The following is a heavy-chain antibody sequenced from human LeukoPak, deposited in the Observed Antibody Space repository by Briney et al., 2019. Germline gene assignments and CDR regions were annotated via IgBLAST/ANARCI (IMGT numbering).Heavy chain of an antibody. V-gene: IGHV1-2*02. CDR3: ARDDYGSGSYSY. J-gene: IGHJ4*02. CDR2: INPNSGGT. Sequence: GASVKVSCKASGYTFTGYYIHWVRQAPGQGLEWMGWINPNSGGTNYAQMFQGRVTMTRDTSITTAYMELSRLRSDDTAVYYCARDDYGSGSYSYWGQGTLVTVSS. CDR1: GYTFTGYY. D-gene: IGHD3-10*01.